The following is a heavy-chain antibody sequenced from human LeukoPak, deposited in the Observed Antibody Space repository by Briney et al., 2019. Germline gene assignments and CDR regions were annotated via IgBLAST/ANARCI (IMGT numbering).Heavy chain of an antibody. CDR3: ASDFWSGYYTPMGVNY. V-gene: IGHV3-74*01. Sequence: GRSLRLSCAASGFTFSSYGMHWVRQAPGKGLVWVSRINSDGSSTSYADSVKGRFTISRDNAKNTLYLQMNSLRAEDTAVYYCASDFWSGYYTPMGVNYWGQGTLVTVSS. CDR1: GFTFSSYG. D-gene: IGHD3-3*01. CDR2: INSDGSST. J-gene: IGHJ4*02.